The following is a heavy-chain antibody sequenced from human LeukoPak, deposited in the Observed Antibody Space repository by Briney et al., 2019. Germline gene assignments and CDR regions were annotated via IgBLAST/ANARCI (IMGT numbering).Heavy chain of an antibody. CDR2: IYTSGNT. J-gene: IGHJ4*02. V-gene: IGHV4-4*07. Sequence: SETLSLTCTVSGGSISSYHWSWIRQPAGKGLEWIGHIYTSGNTDYNPSLKSRVTMSVDTSKNQFSLKLNSVTAADTAVYYCARVGDYALKDWGQGTLVTVSS. D-gene: IGHD3-16*01. CDR3: ARVGDYALKD. CDR1: GGSISSYH.